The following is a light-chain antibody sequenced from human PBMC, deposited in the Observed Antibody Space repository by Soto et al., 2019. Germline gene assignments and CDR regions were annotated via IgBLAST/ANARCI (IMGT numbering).Light chain of an antibody. J-gene: IGKJ1*01. V-gene: IGKV1-5*03. CDR2: KAS. CDR3: QQYNSYPWT. Sequence: IPMTQSPSTLSASVGDRVTITCRASQSMSSWLAWYQQKPGKAPKLLIYKASSLESGVPSRFSGSGSGTEFTLTIRSLQPDDFATYYCQQYNSYPWTFGQGTKVEIK. CDR1: QSMSSW.